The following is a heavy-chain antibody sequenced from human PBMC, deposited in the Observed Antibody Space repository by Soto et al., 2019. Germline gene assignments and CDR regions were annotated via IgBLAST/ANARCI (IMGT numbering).Heavy chain of an antibody. Sequence: GASVKVSCKASGYTFTSYAMHWVRQAPGQRLEWMGWINAGNGNTKYSQKFQGRVTITRDTSASTAYMELSSLRSEDTAVYYCAREPIITMIVVVSAASSPYYGMDVWGQGTTVTVSS. V-gene: IGHV1-3*01. CDR3: AREPIITMIVVVSAASSPYYGMDV. CDR2: INAGNGNT. CDR1: GYTFTSYA. J-gene: IGHJ6*02. D-gene: IGHD3-22*01.